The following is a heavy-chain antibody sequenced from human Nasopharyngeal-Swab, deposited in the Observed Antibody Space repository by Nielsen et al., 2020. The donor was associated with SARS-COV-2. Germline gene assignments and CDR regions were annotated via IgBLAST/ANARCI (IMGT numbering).Heavy chain of an antibody. Sequence: ASVKVSCKASGYTFTSYGISWVRQAPGQGLEWMGWISAYNGNTTYAQKLQGRVTMTTDTSTSTAYMELRSLRSDDTAVYYCARKVPSSGWSDYFDYWGQGTLVTVSS. D-gene: IGHD6-19*01. CDR3: ARKVPSSGWSDYFDY. V-gene: IGHV1-18*01. CDR2: ISAYNGNT. J-gene: IGHJ4*02. CDR1: GYTFTSYG.